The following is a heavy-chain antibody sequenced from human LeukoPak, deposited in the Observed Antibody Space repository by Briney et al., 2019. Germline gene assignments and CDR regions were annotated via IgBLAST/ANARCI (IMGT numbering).Heavy chain of an antibody. CDR3: AKDSRRYYYDSSGYNY. V-gene: IGHV3-23*01. CDR2: ISGSGGST. CDR1: GFTFSSYA. Sequence: GGSLRLSCAASGFTFSSYAMHWVRQAPGKGLEWVSAISGSGGSTYYADSVKGRFTISRDNSKNTLYLQMNSLRAEDTAVYYCAKDSRRYYYDSSGYNYWGQGTLVTVSS. J-gene: IGHJ4*02. D-gene: IGHD3-22*01.